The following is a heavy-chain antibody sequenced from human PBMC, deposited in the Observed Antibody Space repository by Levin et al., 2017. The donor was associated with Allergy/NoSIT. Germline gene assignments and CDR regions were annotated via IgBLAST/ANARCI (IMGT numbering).Heavy chain of an antibody. J-gene: IGHJ4*02. V-gene: IGHV3-30-3*01. CDR3: ARVFGSGSYYGDRDY. CDR2: ISYDGSNK. D-gene: IGHD3-10*01. Sequence: LSLTCAASGFTFSSYAMHWVRQAPGKGLEWVAVISYDGSNKYYADSVKGRFTISRDNSKNTLYLQMNSLRAEDTAVYYCARVFGSGSYYGDRDYWGQGTLVTVSS. CDR1: GFTFSSYA.